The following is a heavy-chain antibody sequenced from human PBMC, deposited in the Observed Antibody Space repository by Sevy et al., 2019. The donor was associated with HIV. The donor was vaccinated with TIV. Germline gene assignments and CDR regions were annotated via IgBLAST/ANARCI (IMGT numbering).Heavy chain of an antibody. V-gene: IGHV3-23*01. CDR3: AREGCTRPHDY. D-gene: IGHD2-8*01. Sequence: GGSLRLSCAASGFAFYDYSMSWIRQAPGKGLEWVATLSFGCGKINYADSVKGRLTISRDISKNSFYLQMDNLRVEDTALYYCAREGCTRPHDYWGQGTRVTVSS. CDR1: GFAFYDYS. CDR2: LSFGCGKI. J-gene: IGHJ4*02.